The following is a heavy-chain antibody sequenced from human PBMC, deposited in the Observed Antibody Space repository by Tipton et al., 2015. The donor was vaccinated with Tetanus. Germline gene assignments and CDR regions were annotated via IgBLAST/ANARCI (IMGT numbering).Heavy chain of an antibody. CDR1: GGSVNSGTYY. CDR2: IYYGGAT. D-gene: IGHD3-3*01. V-gene: IGHV4-61*01. Sequence: LRLSCSVSGGSVNSGTYYWSWIRQPPGKGLEWLGDIYYGGATQYNPSLESRVTISMDTSKNQVSLRLTSVTAADTAVYYCARANYNFPKKGPFDSWGQGTLVIVSS. J-gene: IGHJ4*02. CDR3: ARANYNFPKKGPFDS.